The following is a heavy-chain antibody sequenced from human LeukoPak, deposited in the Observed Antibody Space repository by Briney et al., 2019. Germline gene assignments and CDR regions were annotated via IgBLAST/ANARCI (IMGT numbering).Heavy chain of an antibody. CDR1: SYSFASYG. Sequence: GASVKVSCKASSYSFASYGIGWLRQAPGQGLEWMGWISTYNGNTNYARNFQGRVTMTTDTSTSSAYMELRSLTSDDTAVYYCARDGTPATNYCATSKCYSGNWFDPWGQGTLVIVSS. J-gene: IGHJ5*02. CDR2: ISTYNGNT. D-gene: IGHD4/OR15-4a*01. V-gene: IGHV1-18*01. CDR3: ARDGTPATNYCATSKCYSGNWFDP.